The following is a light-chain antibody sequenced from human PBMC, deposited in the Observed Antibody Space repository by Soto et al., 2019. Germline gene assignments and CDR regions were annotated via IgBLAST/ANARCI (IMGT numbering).Light chain of an antibody. J-gene: IGKJ2*01. CDR3: LQYGSSPYT. Sequence: EIVLTQSPGTLSLSPGERATLSCRASQSVSSSYLAWYHQKPGQAPRPLIFGASSRATGHPDRFSGSGSGTEFPLTISKLEAAVFAVYYCLQYGSSPYTFGQGTKLEIK. CDR2: GAS. V-gene: IGKV3-20*01. CDR1: QSVSSSY.